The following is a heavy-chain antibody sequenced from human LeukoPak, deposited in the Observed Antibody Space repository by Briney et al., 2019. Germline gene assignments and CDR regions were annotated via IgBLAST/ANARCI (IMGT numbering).Heavy chain of an antibody. CDR1: GESFSGYN. CDR2: INHSGTT. Sequence: SETLSLTCAVYGESFSGYNWTWIRQPPGKGLEWIGEINHSGTTNYNPSLKSRVTISVDTSKNQFSLKLSSVTAADTAVYYCARSSILWWRDAFDIWGQGTMVTVSS. D-gene: IGHD2-21*01. J-gene: IGHJ3*02. CDR3: ARSSILWWRDAFDI. V-gene: IGHV4-34*01.